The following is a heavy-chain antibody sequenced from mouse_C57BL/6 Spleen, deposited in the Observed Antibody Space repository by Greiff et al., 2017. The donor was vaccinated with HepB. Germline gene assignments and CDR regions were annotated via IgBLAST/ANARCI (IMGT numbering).Heavy chain of an antibody. V-gene: IGHV5-15*01. CDR3: ARRGDYYAMDY. CDR1: GFTFSDYG. CDR2: ISNLAYSI. Sequence: EVQLQESGGGLVQPGGSLKLSCAASGFTFSDYGMAWVRQAPRKGPEWVAFISNLAYSIYYADTVTGRFTISRENAKNTLYLEMSSRRSEDTAMYYCARRGDYYAMDYWGQGTSVTVSS. J-gene: IGHJ4*01.